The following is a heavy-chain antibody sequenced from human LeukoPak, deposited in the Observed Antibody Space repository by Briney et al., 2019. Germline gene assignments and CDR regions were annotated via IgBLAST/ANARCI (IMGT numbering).Heavy chain of an antibody. CDR3: ARDLFPDLYSSGGFYFDY. CDR1: GGPXSSYA. CDR2: IIPILRIT. D-gene: IGHD6-19*01. J-gene: IGHJ4*02. V-gene: IGHV1-69*04. Sequence: GSSVKVSCKASGGPXSSYAISWVRQAPGQGLEWMGRIIPILRITNYAQSFQGRVTITADKSTSTAYMEVSSLRSEDTAVYYCARDLFPDLYSSGGFYFDYWGQGTLVTVSS.